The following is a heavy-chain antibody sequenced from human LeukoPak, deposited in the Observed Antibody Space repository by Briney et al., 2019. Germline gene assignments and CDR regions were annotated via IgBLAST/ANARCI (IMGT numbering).Heavy chain of an antibody. D-gene: IGHD6-13*01. Sequence: PSETLSLTCTVSGGSISSYYWSWIRQPPGKGLEWIGDIYYSGSTNYNPSLKSRVTMSVDTSKNQFSLKLSSVTAADTAVYYCARASSSWTNYFDYWGQGTLVTVSS. CDR1: GGSISSYY. CDR3: ARASSSWTNYFDY. J-gene: IGHJ4*02. V-gene: IGHV4-59*12. CDR2: IYYSGST.